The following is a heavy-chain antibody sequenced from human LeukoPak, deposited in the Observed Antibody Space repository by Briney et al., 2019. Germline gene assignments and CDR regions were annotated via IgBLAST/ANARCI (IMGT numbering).Heavy chain of an antibody. Sequence: PGGSLRLSCAASGFIFSDFWMTWVRQAPGKGLEWVANMNRDGSEKHYVDSVKGRFTISRDNAKNSLYLQMNSLRAEDTAVYYCARDLGYDFWSGYYRGGLDYWGQGTLVTVSS. CDR3: ARDLGYDFWSGYYRGGLDY. D-gene: IGHD3-3*01. CDR1: GFIFSDFW. CDR2: MNRDGSEK. J-gene: IGHJ4*02. V-gene: IGHV3-7*01.